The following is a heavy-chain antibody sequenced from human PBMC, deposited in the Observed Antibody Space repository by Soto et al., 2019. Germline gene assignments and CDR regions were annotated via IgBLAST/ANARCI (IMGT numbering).Heavy chain of an antibody. CDR3: ARVGEAYCGGDCYSALDY. CDR2: IIPIFGTA. J-gene: IGHJ4*02. Sequence: QVQLVQSGAEVKKPGSSVKVSCKASGGTFSSYAISWVRQAPGQGLEWMGGIIPIFGTANYAQKFQGRVTITADESTSTAYMELSSLRSEDTAVYYCARVGEAYCGGDCYSALDYWGQGTLFTVSS. V-gene: IGHV1-69*01. D-gene: IGHD2-21*02. CDR1: GGTFSSYA.